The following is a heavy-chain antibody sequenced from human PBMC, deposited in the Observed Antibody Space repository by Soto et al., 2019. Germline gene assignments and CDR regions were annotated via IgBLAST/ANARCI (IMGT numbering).Heavy chain of an antibody. J-gene: IGHJ4*02. CDR2: IHYSGST. V-gene: IGHV4-31*03. D-gene: IGHD3-22*01. Sequence: QVQLQESGPGLVKPSQTLSLTCTVSGDSIGTGGYSWDWIRQHPGKGPEWIGYIHYSGSTYYNPSLKSRLTISLDTSKNQFSLHLSSVTAADTAVYYCATNHDDISGRTPLLFDSWGQGALVTVSS. CDR1: GDSIGTGGYS. CDR3: ATNHDDISGRTPLLFDS.